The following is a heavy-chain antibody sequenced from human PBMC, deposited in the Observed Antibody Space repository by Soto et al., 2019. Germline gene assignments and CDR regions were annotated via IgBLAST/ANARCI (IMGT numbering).Heavy chain of an antibody. CDR2: IDPSDSYT. CDR1: GYSFAGYW. J-gene: IGHJ4*02. CDR3: ARIYSGYDYYFDY. D-gene: IGHD5-12*01. Sequence: GESLKISCKGSGYSFAGYWITWVRQKPGKGLEWMGRIDPSDSYTNYSPSFQGHVTISADKSISTAYLQWSSLKASDTAMYYCARIYSGYDYYFDYWGQGTLVTVSS. V-gene: IGHV5-10-1*01.